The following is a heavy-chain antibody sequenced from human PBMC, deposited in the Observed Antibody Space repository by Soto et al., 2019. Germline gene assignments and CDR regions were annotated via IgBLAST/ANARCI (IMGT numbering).Heavy chain of an antibody. Sequence: QVQLQESGPGLVKPSQTLSLTCAVSGDSITVGGYYWSWVRQHPGKGLEWIGYIYYGGSTYYNPSLQSRLTISLDASENQFALRLRSVTAADTAVYYCAREALDEGGYYSWFDPWGQGTLVTVSS. J-gene: IGHJ5*02. V-gene: IGHV4-31*11. CDR2: IYYGGST. D-gene: IGHD3-22*01. CDR3: AREALDEGGYYSWFDP. CDR1: GDSITVGGYY.